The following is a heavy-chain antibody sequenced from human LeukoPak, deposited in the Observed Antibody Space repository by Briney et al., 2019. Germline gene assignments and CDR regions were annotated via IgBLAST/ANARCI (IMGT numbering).Heavy chain of an antibody. Sequence: GGSLRLSCAASGFTFSSYSMNWVRQAPGKGLEWVSYISSSSTIYYADSVKGRFTISRDNAKNSLYLQMNSLRAEDTAVYYCAREGPSDAFDIWGQGTMVTVSS. J-gene: IGHJ3*02. CDR1: GFTFSSYS. CDR2: ISSSSTI. CDR3: AREGPSDAFDI. V-gene: IGHV3-48*01.